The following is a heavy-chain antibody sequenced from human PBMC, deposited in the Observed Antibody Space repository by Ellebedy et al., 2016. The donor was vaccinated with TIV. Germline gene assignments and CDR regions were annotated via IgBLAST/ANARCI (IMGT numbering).Heavy chain of an antibody. Sequence: MPSETLSLTCTVSGVSISTNAWCSRVRPPHGEEQGWFGGKYHGGTFNYNPSLKSRVIISVDKTNNQFSMRLISVTAADTAFYYCARRYSGGWERYFDYWGQGILVTVSS. J-gene: IGHJ4*02. D-gene: IGHD6-19*01. CDR1: GVSISTNAW. V-gene: IGHV4-4*02. CDR3: ARRYSGGWERYFDY. CDR2: KYHGGTF.